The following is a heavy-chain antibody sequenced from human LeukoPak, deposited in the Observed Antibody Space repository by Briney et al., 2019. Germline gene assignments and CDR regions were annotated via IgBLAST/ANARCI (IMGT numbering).Heavy chain of an antibody. V-gene: IGHV1-18*01. CDR2: ISAYNGNT. J-gene: IGHJ2*01. D-gene: IGHD3-22*01. Sequence: ASVKVSCKASGYTFTSYDINWVRQATGQGLEWMGWISAYNGNTNYAQKLQGRVTMTTDTSTSTAYMELRSLRSDDTAVYYCARLYYYDSSGYGWYFDLWGRGTLVTVSS. CDR3: ARLYYYDSSGYGWYFDL. CDR1: GYTFTSYD.